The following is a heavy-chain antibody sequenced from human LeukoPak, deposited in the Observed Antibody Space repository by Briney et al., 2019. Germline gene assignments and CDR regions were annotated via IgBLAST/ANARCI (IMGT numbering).Heavy chain of an antibody. CDR2: INPNSGGT. CDR1: GYTFTGYY. D-gene: IGHD2/OR15-2a*01. J-gene: IGHJ6*03. V-gene: IGHV1-2*02. CDR3: ARDLSLSTFPPYYYYYYMDV. Sequence: GASVKVSCKASGYTFTGYYMHWVRQAPGQGLEWMGWINPNSGGTNYAQKFQGRVTMTRDTSISTAYMELSRLRSDDTAVYYCARDLSLSTFPPYYYYYYMDVWGKGTTVTVSS.